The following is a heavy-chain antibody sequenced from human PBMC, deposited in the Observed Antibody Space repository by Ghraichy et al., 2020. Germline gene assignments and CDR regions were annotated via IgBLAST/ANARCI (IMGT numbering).Heavy chain of an antibody. J-gene: IGHJ4*02. CDR2: IGTPSET. D-gene: IGHD1-14*01. CDR3: TKDGISKNKHWDFFDY. Sequence: GGSLRLSCAASGFTFDMFSMSWVRQIPTKGLEWVSTIGTPSETFYADSVKGRFTIYRDNAKNRLFLQMISLTAGDTAGYFCTKDGISKNKHWDFFDYGGQGTLVTVSS. V-gene: IGHV3-23*01. CDR1: GFTFDMFS.